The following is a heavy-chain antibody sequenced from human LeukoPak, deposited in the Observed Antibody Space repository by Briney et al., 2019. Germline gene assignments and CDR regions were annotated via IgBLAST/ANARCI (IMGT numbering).Heavy chain of an antibody. J-gene: IGHJ5*02. CDR3: ARRNYYGSGSPFDP. D-gene: IGHD3-10*01. CDR1: GFTFSSYA. V-gene: IGHV3-30-3*01. Sequence: PGGSLRLSCAASGFTFSSYAMHWVRQAPGKGLEWVAVISYDGSNKYYADSVKGRFTISRDNSKNTLYLQMNSLRAEDTAVYYCARRNYYGSGSPFDPWGQGTLVTVSS. CDR2: ISYDGSNK.